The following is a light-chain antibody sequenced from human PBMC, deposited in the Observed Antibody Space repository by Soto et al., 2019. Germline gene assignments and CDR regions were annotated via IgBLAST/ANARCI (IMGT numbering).Light chain of an antibody. CDR2: NND. J-gene: IGLJ2*01. CDR3: SSWDDDLHGVV. CDR1: NSNIGSNP. Sequence: QAVVTQPPSASGTPGQRVTISCSGSNSNIGSNPVNWYQQLPGTGPTLLMFNNDQRPSGAPDRFSGSKSGTSASLAISGLQSEDEADYYCSSWDDDLHGVVFGGGTKLTVL. V-gene: IGLV1-44*01.